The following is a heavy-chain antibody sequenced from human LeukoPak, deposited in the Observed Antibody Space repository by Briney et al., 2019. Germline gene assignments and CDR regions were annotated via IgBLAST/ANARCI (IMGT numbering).Heavy chain of an antibody. CDR1: GGSISSGGYS. J-gene: IGHJ5*02. CDR2: IYHSGST. V-gene: IGHV4-30-2*01. D-gene: IGHD3-10*01. CDR3: ARVRGHWFDP. Sequence: SQTLSLTCAVSGGSISSGGYSWSWIRQPPGKGLEWIGYIYHSGSTYYNPSLKSRVTISVDTSKNQFSLKLSSVTAADTAVYYCARVRGHWFDPWGQGTLVTVSS.